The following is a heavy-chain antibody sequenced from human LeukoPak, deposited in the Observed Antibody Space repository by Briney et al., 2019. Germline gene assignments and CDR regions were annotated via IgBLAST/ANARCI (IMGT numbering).Heavy chain of an antibody. CDR2: IYYSGST. J-gene: IGHJ5*02. CDR3: ARGLVQGADWFDP. Sequence: SQTLSLTCTVSGGSISSGDYYWSWIRQPPEKGLEWIGYIYYSGSTYYNPSLKSRVTISVDTSKNQFSLKLSSVTAADTAVYYCARGLVQGADWFDPWGQGTLVTVSS. V-gene: IGHV4-30-4*01. D-gene: IGHD3-10*01. CDR1: GGSISSGDYY.